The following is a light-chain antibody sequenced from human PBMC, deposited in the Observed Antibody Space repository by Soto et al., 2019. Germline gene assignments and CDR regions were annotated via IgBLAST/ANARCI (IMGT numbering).Light chain of an antibody. CDR2: DAS. CDR1: QSISSW. J-gene: IGKJ3*01. V-gene: IGKV1-5*01. Sequence: DIQMTQSPSTLSASVGDRVTITCRASQSISSWLAWYQQKPGKAPNLLIYDASTLESGVPSRFSGSGSGTEFTLTISSLQTDDFETYYCQQYNSYLFTFGPGTKVDIK. CDR3: QQYNSYLFT.